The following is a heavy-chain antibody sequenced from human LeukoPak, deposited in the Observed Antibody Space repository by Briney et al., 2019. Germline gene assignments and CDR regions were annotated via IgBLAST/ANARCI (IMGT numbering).Heavy chain of an antibody. V-gene: IGHV3-9*01. CDR1: GFTFDDYA. D-gene: IGHD4-17*01. J-gene: IGHJ4*02. CDR3: AKGGGDYGDYAPDY. Sequence: PGGSLRLSCAASGFTFDDYAMHWVRQAPGKGLEWVSGISWNSGSIGYADSVKGRFTISRDNAKNSLYLQMNSLRAEDTALYYCAKGGGDYGDYAPDYWGQGTLVTVSS. CDR2: ISWNSGSI.